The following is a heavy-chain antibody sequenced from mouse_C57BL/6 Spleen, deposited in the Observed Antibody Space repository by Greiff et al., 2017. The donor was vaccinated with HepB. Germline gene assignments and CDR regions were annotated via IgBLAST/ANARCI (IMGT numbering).Heavy chain of an antibody. V-gene: IGHV3-6*01. CDR2: ISYDGSN. J-gene: IGHJ1*03. Sequence: EVKLLESGPGLVKPSQSLSLTCSVTGYSITSGYYWNWIRQFPGNKLEWMGYISYDGSNNYNPSLKNRISITRDTSKNQFFLKLNSVTTEDTATYYCARDRGYDYDEYFDVWGTGTTVTVSS. CDR1: GYSITSGYY. CDR3: ARDRGYDYDEYFDV. D-gene: IGHD2-4*01.